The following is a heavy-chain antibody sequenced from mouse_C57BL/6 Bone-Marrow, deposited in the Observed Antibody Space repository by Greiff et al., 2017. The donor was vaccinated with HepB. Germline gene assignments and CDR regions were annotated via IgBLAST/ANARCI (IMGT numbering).Heavy chain of an antibody. D-gene: IGHD1-1*01. CDR1: GYTFTSYW. J-gene: IGHJ3*01. Sequence: QVHVKQSGAELVRPGSSVKLSCKASGYTFTSYWMHWVKQRPIQGLEWIGNIDPSDSETHYNQKFKDKATLTVDKSSSTAYMQLSSLTSEDSAVYYCARGGAYYYGSKAYWGQGTLVTVSA. V-gene: IGHV1-52*01. CDR2: IDPSDSET. CDR3: ARGGAYYYGSKAY.